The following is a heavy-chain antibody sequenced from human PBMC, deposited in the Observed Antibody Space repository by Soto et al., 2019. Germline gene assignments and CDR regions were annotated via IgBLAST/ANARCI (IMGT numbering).Heavy chain of an antibody. J-gene: IGHJ4*02. D-gene: IGHD6-19*01. CDR2: INPNSGGT. CDR3: AKTLRAAVAGNSNDY. CDR1: GYTFTSYG. Sequence: GSVKVPCKASGYTFTSYGISWVRHAPGQGLEWMGWINPNSGGTNYAQKFQGRVNMTRDTSISTAYMELIRLRSDDTAVYYCAKTLRAAVAGNSNDYWAQGTLLTASS. V-gene: IGHV1-2*02.